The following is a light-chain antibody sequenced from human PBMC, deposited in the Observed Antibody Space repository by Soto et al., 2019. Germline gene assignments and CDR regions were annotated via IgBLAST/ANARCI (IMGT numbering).Light chain of an antibody. CDR3: QQSYNTPHT. CDR2: DAS. Sequence: DIQMTQSPSTLPASVGDRVTITCRASQTISSWLAWYQQKPGKAPDLLIYDASRLAGGVPSRFSGSESGTEFTLTIGSLQPDDFATYYCQQSYNTPHTFGGGTKVDI. V-gene: IGKV1-5*01. CDR1: QTISSW. J-gene: IGKJ4*01.